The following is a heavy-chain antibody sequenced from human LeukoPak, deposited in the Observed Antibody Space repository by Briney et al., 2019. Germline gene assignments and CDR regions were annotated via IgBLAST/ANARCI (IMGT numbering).Heavy chain of an antibody. CDR3: ARAGNFRFDY. J-gene: IGHJ4*02. CDR2: INPDGSII. CDR1: GFTLSSYW. Sequence: GGSLRLSCASSGFTLSSYWVHWVRQAPGEGLVWLSRINPDGSIINYADSVKGRFTVSRDNAKNTLYLQMNSLRAEDTAVYYCARAGNFRFDYWDQGTLVTVSS. V-gene: IGHV3-74*01.